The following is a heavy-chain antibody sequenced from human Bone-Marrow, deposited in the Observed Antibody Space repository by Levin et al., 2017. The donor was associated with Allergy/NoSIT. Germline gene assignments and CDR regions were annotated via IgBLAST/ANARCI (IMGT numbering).Heavy chain of an antibody. Sequence: SETLSLTCAVYGGSFSGYYWSWIRQPPGKGLEWIGEINHSGSTNYNPSLKSRVTISVDTSKNQFSLKLSSVTAADTAVYYCARLPIKRYSGRSRPVDYWGQGTLVTVSS. CDR3: ARLPIKRYSGRSRPVDY. D-gene: IGHD1-26*01. CDR1: GGSFSGYY. V-gene: IGHV4-34*01. CDR2: INHSGST. J-gene: IGHJ4*02.